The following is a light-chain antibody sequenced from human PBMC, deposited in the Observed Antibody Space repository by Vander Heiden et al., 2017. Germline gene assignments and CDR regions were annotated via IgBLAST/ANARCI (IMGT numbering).Light chain of an antibody. V-gene: IGKV1-39*01. Sequence: DLQMTQSPSSLSASVGDRVTITCRASQSINSYLNWYQQKPGKAPKLLIYAASSLQSGVPSRFSGSGSGTDFTLTISSLQPEDFAIYYCQQSYSTPRTFGQGTKVEIK. J-gene: IGKJ1*01. CDR1: QSINSY. CDR3: QQSYSTPRT. CDR2: AAS.